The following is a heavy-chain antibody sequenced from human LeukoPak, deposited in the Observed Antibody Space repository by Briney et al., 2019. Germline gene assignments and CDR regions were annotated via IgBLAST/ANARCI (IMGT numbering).Heavy chain of an antibody. Sequence: PSETLSLTCTVSGGSISSSSYYWGWIRQPPGKGLEWIGSIYYSGSIYYNPSLKSRVTISVDTSKNQFSLKLSSVTAADTAVYYCAREKYCGGDCYSGHDAFDIWDQGTMVTVSS. CDR1: GGSISSSSYY. J-gene: IGHJ3*02. V-gene: IGHV4-39*07. D-gene: IGHD2-21*02. CDR2: IYYSGSI. CDR3: AREKYCGGDCYSGHDAFDI.